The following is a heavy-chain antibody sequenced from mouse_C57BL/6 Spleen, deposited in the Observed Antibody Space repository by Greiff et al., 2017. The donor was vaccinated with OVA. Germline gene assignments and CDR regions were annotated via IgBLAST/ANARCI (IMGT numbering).Heavy chain of an antibody. V-gene: IGHV1-82*01. J-gene: IGHJ2*01. Sequence: VKLQESGPELVKPGASVKISCKASGYAFSSSWMNWVKQRPGKGLEWIGRIYPGDGDTNYNGKFKGKATLTADKSSSTAYMQLSSLTSEDSAVYFCARGYDYDRDYWGQGTTLTVSS. CDR3: ARGYDYDRDY. D-gene: IGHD2-4*01. CDR1: GYAFSSSW. CDR2: IYPGDGDT.